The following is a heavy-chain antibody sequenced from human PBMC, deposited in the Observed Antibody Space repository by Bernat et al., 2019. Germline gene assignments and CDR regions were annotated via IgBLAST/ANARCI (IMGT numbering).Heavy chain of an antibody. J-gene: IGHJ5*02. CDR2: IYYSGSS. CDR3: ARHLPQNWFDP. CDR1: GGSISSYS. V-gene: IGHV4-59*08. Sequence: QVQLQESGPGLVKPSETLSLTCTVSGGSISSYSWSWIRQPPGKGLELIGYIYYSGSSNYNPSLKSRVTISVDTSKNQFSLKLSSVTAADTAVYYCARHLPQNWFDPWGQGTLVTVSS.